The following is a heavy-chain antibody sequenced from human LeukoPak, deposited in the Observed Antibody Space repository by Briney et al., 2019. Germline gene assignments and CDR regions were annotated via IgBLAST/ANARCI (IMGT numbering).Heavy chain of an antibody. V-gene: IGHV3-74*01. CDR2: INSGGGST. CDR3: ARRIQGMAPYYFDY. D-gene: IGHD5-24*01. CDR1: GFTFSSYW. J-gene: IGHJ4*02. Sequence: GGSLRLSCTASGFTFSSYWMHWVRQAPGKGLVWVSRINSGGGSTSYADSVKGRFTISRDNAKNTLYLQMNSLRAEDTAVYYCARRIQGMAPYYFDYWGQGTLVTVSS.